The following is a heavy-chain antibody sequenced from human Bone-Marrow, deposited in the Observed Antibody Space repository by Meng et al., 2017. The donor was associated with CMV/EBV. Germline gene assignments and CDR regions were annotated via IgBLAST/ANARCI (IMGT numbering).Heavy chain of an antibody. Sequence: GESLKISCAASGFSFSNYWMTWVRQAPGKGLEWVANIKQDGSEKYYVASVKGRFTISRDNSKNTLYLQMNSLRAEDTAVYYWARAASTIVVVPAAHPDYWGQGTLVTVSS. D-gene: IGHD2-2*01. CDR2: IKQDGSEK. CDR1: GFSFSNYW. V-gene: IGHV3-7*01. J-gene: IGHJ4*02. CDR3: ARAASTIVVVPAAHPDY.